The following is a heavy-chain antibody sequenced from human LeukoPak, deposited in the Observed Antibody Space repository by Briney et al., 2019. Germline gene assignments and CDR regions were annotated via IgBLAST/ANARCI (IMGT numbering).Heavy chain of an antibody. V-gene: IGHV3-49*03. CDR3: TRGYCSSTSCYGGAFDI. Sequence: GRSLRLSCTASGFTFGDYAMSWFRQAPGKGLEWVGFIRSKAYGGTTEYAASVKGRFTISRDDSKSIAYLQMNSLKTEDTAVYYCTRGYCSSTSCYGGAFDIWGQGTMVTVSS. CDR2: IRSKAYGGTT. D-gene: IGHD2-2*01. J-gene: IGHJ3*02. CDR1: GFTFGDYA.